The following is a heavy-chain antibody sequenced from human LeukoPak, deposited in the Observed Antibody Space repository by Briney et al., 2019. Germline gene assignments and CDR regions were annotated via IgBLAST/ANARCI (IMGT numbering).Heavy chain of an antibody. CDR2: LSWNSGSI. D-gene: IGHD6-19*01. CDR3: AKSAGSVAGPHDAFDI. CDR1: GFTFDDYA. J-gene: IGHJ3*02. Sequence: SGGSLRLSCAASGFTFDDYAMHWVPQAPGKGLEGVSGLSWNSGSIGYADSVKGRFTISRDNAKNSLYLQMNSLRAEDMALYYCAKSAGSVAGPHDAFDIWGQGTMVTVSS. V-gene: IGHV3-9*03.